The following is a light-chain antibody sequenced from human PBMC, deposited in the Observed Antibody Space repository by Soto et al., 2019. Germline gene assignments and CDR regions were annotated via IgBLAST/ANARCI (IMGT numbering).Light chain of an antibody. CDR3: QQYTRYRT. CDR2: DAS. CDR1: QDISNY. Sequence: DIQMTQSPSSLSASVGDRVTITCQASQDISNYLNWYQQKPGKAPKLLIYDASNLETGVPSRFSGSGSGTEFTLTISSLQTDDFATYYCQQYTRYRTFGQGTRVEIK. V-gene: IGKV1-33*01. J-gene: IGKJ1*01.